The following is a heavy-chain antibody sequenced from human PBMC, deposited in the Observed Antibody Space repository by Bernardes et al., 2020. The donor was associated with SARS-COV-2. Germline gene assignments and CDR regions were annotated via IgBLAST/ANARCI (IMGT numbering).Heavy chain of an antibody. J-gene: IGHJ4*02. CDR2: NNGDGSVI. CDR1: GFFCSTSC. CDR3: ARAGQFYFEY. V-gene: IGHV3-74*01. Sequence: GGSLRLSCASSGFFCSTSCLHWVRKTPGKGLVWVSRNNGDGSVIDYADSVKGRFTISRDNAKNTLYLQMNSLRADDTAVYYCARAGQFYFEYWGQGTLVTGSS.